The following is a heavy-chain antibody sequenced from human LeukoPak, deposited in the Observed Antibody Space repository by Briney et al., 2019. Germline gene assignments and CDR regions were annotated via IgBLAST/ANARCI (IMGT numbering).Heavy chain of an antibody. V-gene: IGHV3-21*01. J-gene: IGHJ3*02. CDR1: GFTFSSYS. Sequence: GGSLRLSCAASGFTFSSYSMNWVRQAPGKGLEWVSSISSSSSYIYYADSVKGRFTISRDNAKNSLYLQMNSLRAEDTAVYYCARDPRGYSGHGDDAFDIWGQGTMVIVSS. CDR2: ISSSSSYI. CDR3: ARDPRGYSGHGDDAFDI. D-gene: IGHD5-12*01.